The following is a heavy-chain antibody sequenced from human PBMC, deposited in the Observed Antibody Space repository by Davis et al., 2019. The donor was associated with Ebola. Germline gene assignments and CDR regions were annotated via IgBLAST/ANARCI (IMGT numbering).Heavy chain of an antibody. CDR1: GFTFSMYA. Sequence: PGGSLRLSCAASGFTFSMYAMHWVRQAPGKGLEWVAVVSYDGSDEYYADSVKGRFTVSRDNSRNTVYLEMNSLKAEDTAVYYCVRGVIMPAASDYWGQGTLVTVSS. D-gene: IGHD2-2*01. V-gene: IGHV3-30-3*01. J-gene: IGHJ4*02. CDR3: VRGVIMPAASDY. CDR2: VSYDGSDE.